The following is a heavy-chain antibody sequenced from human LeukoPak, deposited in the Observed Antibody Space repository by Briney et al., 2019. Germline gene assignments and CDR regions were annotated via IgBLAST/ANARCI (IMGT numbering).Heavy chain of an antibody. CDR2: ITHSGNT. CDR1: GGSLSGFH. J-gene: IGHJ6*03. Sequence: SETLSLTCAIYGGSLSGFHWTWIRQPPGKGLEWIGEITHSGNTNYNPSLKSRVTMSLDTSKTQFSLKLSSVTAADTAVYYCARGNLVVVPSAKRAYSYMDVWGKGTTVTVSS. CDR3: ARGNLVVVPSAKRAYSYMDV. V-gene: IGHV4-34*01. D-gene: IGHD2-2*01.